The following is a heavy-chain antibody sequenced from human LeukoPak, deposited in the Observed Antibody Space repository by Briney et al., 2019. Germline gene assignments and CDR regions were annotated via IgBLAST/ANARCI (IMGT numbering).Heavy chain of an antibody. Sequence: SETLSLTCAVYGGSFSGYYWSWIRQPPGKGLEWIGEINHSGSTNYNPSLKSRVTISVDTSKNQFSLKLSSVTAADTAVYYCARVEYSSSSIHFDYWGQGTLVTVSS. D-gene: IGHD6-6*01. CDR3: ARVEYSSSSIHFDY. J-gene: IGHJ4*02. CDR2: INHSGST. CDR1: GGSFSGYY. V-gene: IGHV4-34*01.